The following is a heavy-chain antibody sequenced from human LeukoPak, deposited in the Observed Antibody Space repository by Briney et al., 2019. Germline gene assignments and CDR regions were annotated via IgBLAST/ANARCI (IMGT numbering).Heavy chain of an antibody. CDR2: INHSGST. D-gene: IGHD2-21*02. V-gene: IGHV4-34*01. Sequence: GSLRLSCAASGFRFSSYAMTWIRQPPGKGLEWIGEINHSGSTNYNPSLKSRVTISVDTSKNQFSLKLSSVTAADTAVYYCARVNCGGDCYRIQHWGQGTLVTVSS. J-gene: IGHJ1*01. CDR1: GFRFSSYA. CDR3: ARVNCGGDCYRIQH.